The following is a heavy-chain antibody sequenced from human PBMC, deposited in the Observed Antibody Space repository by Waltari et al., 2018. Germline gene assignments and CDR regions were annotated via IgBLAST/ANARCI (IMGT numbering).Heavy chain of an antibody. V-gene: IGHV4-59*01. Sequence: QVQLQESGPGLVKPSETLSLTCTVSGGPISTNYWSWIRQSPGKGLEWIGYIYGSGITNYNPSLKSRVTMSVDTPKSQISLKLYSVTAADTAVYYCARDGGSSSAFDIWGPGTMVTVSS. D-gene: IGHD6-6*01. CDR1: GGPISTNY. CDR2: IYGSGIT. J-gene: IGHJ3*02. CDR3: ARDGGSSSAFDI.